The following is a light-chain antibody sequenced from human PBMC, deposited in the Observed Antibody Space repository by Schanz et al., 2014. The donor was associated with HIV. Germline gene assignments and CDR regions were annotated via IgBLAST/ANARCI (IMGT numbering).Light chain of an antibody. CDR3: LSYDRSLIGPYV. Sequence: QSVLTQPPSVSGAPGQRVTISCAGSRSNIGAGYDVHWYQQFPRTAPRLLIFGNSNRPSGVPDRFSGSKSGTSASLAITGLQAEDEADYYCLSYDRSLIGPYVFGAGTKLTVL. CDR1: RSNIGAGYD. V-gene: IGLV1-40*01. CDR2: GNS. J-gene: IGLJ1*01.